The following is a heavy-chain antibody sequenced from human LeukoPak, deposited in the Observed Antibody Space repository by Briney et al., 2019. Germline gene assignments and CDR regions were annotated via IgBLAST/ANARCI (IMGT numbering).Heavy chain of an antibody. Sequence: ASVKVSCKASGYTFTSYGISWVRQAPGQGLEWIGWISAYNGNTNYAQKLQGRATMTTDTSKSTAYLELRSLRSDDTAVYYCARVGVVVAATLSSDYWGQGTLVTVSS. CDR1: GYTFTSYG. J-gene: IGHJ4*02. CDR2: ISAYNGNT. CDR3: ARVGVVVAATLSSDY. D-gene: IGHD2-15*01. V-gene: IGHV1-18*04.